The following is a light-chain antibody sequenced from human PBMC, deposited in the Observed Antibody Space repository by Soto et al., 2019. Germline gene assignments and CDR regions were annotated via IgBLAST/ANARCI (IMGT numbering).Light chain of an antibody. CDR2: DAS. J-gene: IGKJ4*01. CDR3: LQRSNWPPLLS. V-gene: IGKV3-11*01. Sequence: EIVLTQSPGTLSLSPGERATLSCRASQSVTTYLAWYQQKPGQAPRLLIYDASSRATGIPARFSGIGSGTDFTLTISSLEPEDFAFYYCLQRSNWPPLLSFGGGTKVDIK. CDR1: QSVTTY.